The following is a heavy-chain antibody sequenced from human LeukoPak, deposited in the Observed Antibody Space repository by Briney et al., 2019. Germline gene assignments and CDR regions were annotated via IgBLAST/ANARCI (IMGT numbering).Heavy chain of an antibody. D-gene: IGHD1-26*01. CDR1: GGSINSYY. Sequence: SETLSLTCTVSGGSINSYYWSWIRQPPGKGLEWIGEGSDSGGTKFNPSLKSRATISADTSKNQFSLTLTSVTAADTAVYHCAKNGQSGFSFDPWGQGTLVTVYS. J-gene: IGHJ5*02. V-gene: IGHV4-34*01. CDR2: GSDSGGT. CDR3: AKNGQSGFSFDP.